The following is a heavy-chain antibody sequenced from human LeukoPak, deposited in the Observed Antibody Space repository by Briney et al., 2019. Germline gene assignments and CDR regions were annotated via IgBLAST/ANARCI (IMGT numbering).Heavy chain of an antibody. CDR3: ARVIVVVPAAGGGDY. Sequence: PGRSLRLSCAASGFTFSSYAMHWVRQAPGKGLEWVAAISYDGSNKYYADSVKGRFTISRDNSKNTLYLQMNSLRAEDTAVYYCARVIVVVPAAGGGDYWGQGTLVTVSS. V-gene: IGHV3-30*04. J-gene: IGHJ4*02. CDR1: GFTFSSYA. CDR2: ISYDGSNK. D-gene: IGHD2-2*01.